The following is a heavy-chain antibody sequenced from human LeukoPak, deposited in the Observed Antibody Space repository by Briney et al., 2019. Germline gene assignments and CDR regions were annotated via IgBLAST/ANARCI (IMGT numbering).Heavy chain of an antibody. CDR3: ARQTASSWYEDY. D-gene: IGHD6-13*01. CDR2: IYPGDSDT. J-gene: IGHJ4*02. Sequence: GESLKISCKGSGYIFTSYWIAWVRQMPGKGLEWMGIIYPGDSDTRYSPSFQGQVTISADKSISTAYLQWSSLKASDTAIYYCARQTASSWYEDYWGQGTLVTVSS. CDR1: GYIFTSYW. V-gene: IGHV5-51*01.